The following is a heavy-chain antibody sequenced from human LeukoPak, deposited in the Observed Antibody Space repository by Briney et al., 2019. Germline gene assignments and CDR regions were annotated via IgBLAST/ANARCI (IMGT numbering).Heavy chain of an antibody. V-gene: IGHV4-4*09. Sequence: SETLSLTCTVSVGFMSSYYWSWIRQPPGKGLVSIGYLYTNGSTNYNPSLKSRVNLSVDSSKNQFSLTLSSVTAADTAVYYCARTSHHLAMSTPIHPFDSRGQATMLTVSS. CDR3: ARTSHHLAMSTPIHPFDS. D-gene: IGHD2-15*01. J-gene: IGHJ3*02. CDR2: LYTNGST. CDR1: VGFMSSYY.